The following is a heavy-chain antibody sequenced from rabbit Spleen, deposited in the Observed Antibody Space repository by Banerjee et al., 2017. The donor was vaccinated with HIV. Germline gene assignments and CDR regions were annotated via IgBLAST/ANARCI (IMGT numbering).Heavy chain of an antibody. CDR3: ARDQGYSYNFATGDFDL. D-gene: IGHD6-1*01. Sequence: QSLEESGGDLVKPGASLTLTCKASGFTISSTYWICWIRQAPGKGLEWIACIDDVDGSTYYASWAKGRFSSSKTSSTTVTLQMTSLTAADTAIYFCARDQGYSYNFATGDFDLWGPGT. V-gene: IGHV1S40*01. CDR2: IDDVDGST. J-gene: IGHJ4*01. CDR1: GFTISSTYW.